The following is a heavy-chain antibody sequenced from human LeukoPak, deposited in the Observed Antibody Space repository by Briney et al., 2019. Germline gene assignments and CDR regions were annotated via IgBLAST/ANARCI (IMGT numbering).Heavy chain of an antibody. CDR3: ARASPGSIAAASWMVDY. CDR1: GYTFTSYG. J-gene: IGHJ4*02. V-gene: IGHV1-18*04. Sequence: GASVTVSCKASGYTFTSYGISWVRQAPGQGLEWMGWISAYNGNTNYAQKLQGRVTMTTDASRSTAYMELRSLRSDDTAVYYCARASPGSIAAASWMVDYWGQETLVTVSS. D-gene: IGHD6-13*01. CDR2: ISAYNGNT.